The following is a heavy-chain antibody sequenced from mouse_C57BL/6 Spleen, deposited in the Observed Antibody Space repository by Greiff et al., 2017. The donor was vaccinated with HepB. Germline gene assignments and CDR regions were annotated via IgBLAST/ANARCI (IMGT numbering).Heavy chain of an antibody. CDR1: GFTFTDYY. CDR3: ARYSGGYAMGY. Sequence: EVQLMESGGGLVQPGGSLSLSCAASGFTFTDYYMSWVRQPPGKALEWLGFIRNTALGYSPEYCASVQCRFTISRDNSQSILYLQMNALRADDSATYYCARYSGGYAMGYWGQGTSVTVSS. CDR2: IRNTALGYSP. V-gene: IGHV7-3*01. J-gene: IGHJ4*01.